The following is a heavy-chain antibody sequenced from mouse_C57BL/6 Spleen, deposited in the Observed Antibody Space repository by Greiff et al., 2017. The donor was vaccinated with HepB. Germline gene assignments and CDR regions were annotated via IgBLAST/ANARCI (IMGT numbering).Heavy chain of an antibody. D-gene: IGHD2-5*01. CDR1: GYAFSSYW. CDR2: IYPGDGDT. Sequence: QVQLQQSGAELVKPGASVKISCKASGYAFSSYWMNWVKQRPGKGLEWIGQIYPGDGDTNYNGKFKGKATLTADKSSSTAYMQLSSLTSEDSAVYFCARSPSSYSSYYAMDYWGQGTSVTVSS. V-gene: IGHV1-80*01. CDR3: ARSPSSYSSYYAMDY. J-gene: IGHJ4*01.